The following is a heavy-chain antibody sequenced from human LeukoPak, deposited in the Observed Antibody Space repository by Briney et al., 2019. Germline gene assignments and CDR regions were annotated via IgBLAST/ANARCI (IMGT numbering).Heavy chain of an antibody. D-gene: IGHD4-17*01. CDR2: IYDSGST. J-gene: IGHJ3*01. CDR3: ARSYGDYITGAYAFDV. V-gene: IGHV4-59*08. Sequence: SETPSLTCTVSGGSISNNYWSWIRQPPEKGLEWIGYIYDSGSTNYNPSLKRRLTISVDTSKNQFSLKLSSVTAADSAVYYCARSYGDYITGAYAFDVWGQGTMVTVSS. CDR1: GGSISNNY.